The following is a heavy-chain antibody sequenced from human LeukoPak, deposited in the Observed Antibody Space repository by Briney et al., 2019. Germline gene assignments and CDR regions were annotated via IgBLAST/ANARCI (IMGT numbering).Heavy chain of an antibody. CDR3: ARAPTGGYYYDSSGYLWGLNWFDP. V-gene: IGHV4-39*07. J-gene: IGHJ5*02. Sequence: SETLSLTCTVSGGSISSSSYYWGWIRQPPGKGLEWIGSIYYSGSTYYNPSLKSRVTISVDTSKNQFSLKLSSVTAADTAVYYCARAPTGGYYYDSSGYLWGLNWFDPWGQGTLVTVSS. CDR1: GGSISSSSYY. CDR2: IYYSGST. D-gene: IGHD3-22*01.